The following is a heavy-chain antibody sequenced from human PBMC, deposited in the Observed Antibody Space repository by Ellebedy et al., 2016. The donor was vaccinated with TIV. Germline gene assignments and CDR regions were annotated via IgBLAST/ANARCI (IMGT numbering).Heavy chain of an antibody. J-gene: IGHJ3*02. CDR3: VSGAARRGSDAFDI. CDR2: INSNGGST. Sequence: GESLKISCSASGFTFSSYAMHWVRQAPGKGLEYVSAINSNGGSTYYADSVKGRFTISRDNSKNTLYLQMSSLRAEDTAVYYCVSGAARRGSDAFDIWGQGTMVTVSS. CDR1: GFTFSSYA. V-gene: IGHV3-64D*09. D-gene: IGHD6-6*01.